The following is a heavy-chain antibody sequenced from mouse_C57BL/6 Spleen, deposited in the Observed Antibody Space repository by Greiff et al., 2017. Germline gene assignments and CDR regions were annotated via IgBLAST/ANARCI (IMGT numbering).Heavy chain of an antibody. D-gene: IGHD3-2*02. J-gene: IGHJ2*01. CDR2: IDPSAGYT. Sequence: QVQLQQPGAELVMPGASVKLSCKASGYTFTSYWMHWVKQRPGQGLEWIGEIDPSAGYTNYNQKFKGKSTLTVDKSSSTAYMQLSSLTSEDSAVYYCAREGLRLPFYWGQGTTLTVSS. CDR3: AREGLRLPFY. V-gene: IGHV1-69*01. CDR1: GYTFTSYW.